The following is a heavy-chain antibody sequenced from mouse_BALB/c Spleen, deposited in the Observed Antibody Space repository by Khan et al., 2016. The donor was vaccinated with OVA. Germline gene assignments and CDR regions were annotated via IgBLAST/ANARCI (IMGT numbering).Heavy chain of an antibody. D-gene: IGHD1-1*01. Sequence: VQLKESGPGLVKPSQSLSLTCTVTGYSITSDYAWNWIRQFPGNKLERMGFISYSGNTKYNPSFKSRFSITRDTSKNQFFLQLNSVTTEDTATYYCARIYGGDFDYWGQGTSLTVSS. CDR1: GYSITSDYA. V-gene: IGHV3-2*02. J-gene: IGHJ2*02. CDR3: ARIYGGDFDY. CDR2: ISYSGNT.